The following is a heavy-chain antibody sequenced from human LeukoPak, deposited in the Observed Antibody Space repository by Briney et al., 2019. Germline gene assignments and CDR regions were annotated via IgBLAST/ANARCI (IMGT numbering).Heavy chain of an antibody. J-gene: IGHJ4*02. Sequence: ASVKVSCKASGYTFTGYYMHWVRQATGQGLEWMGWMNPNSGNTGYAQKFQGRVTITRNTSISTAYMELSSLRSEDTAVYYCARGPGNRKNYFDYWGQGTLVTVSS. V-gene: IGHV1-8*03. CDR2: MNPNSGNT. CDR3: ARGPGNRKNYFDY. D-gene: IGHD1-14*01. CDR1: GYTFTGYY.